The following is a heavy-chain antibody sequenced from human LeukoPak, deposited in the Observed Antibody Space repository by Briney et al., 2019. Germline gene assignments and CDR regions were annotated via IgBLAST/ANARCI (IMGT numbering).Heavy chain of an antibody. CDR2: ISAYNGNT. Sequence: ASVKVSCKTSGYTFTSYAISWVRQAPGQGLEWMGWISAYNGNTNYAQKLQGRVTMTTDTSTSTAYMELRSLRSDDTAVYYCARDWGDSSGYYYLRFDYWGQGTLVTVSS. D-gene: IGHD3-22*01. V-gene: IGHV1-18*01. CDR1: GYTFTSYA. CDR3: ARDWGDSSGYYYLRFDY. J-gene: IGHJ4*02.